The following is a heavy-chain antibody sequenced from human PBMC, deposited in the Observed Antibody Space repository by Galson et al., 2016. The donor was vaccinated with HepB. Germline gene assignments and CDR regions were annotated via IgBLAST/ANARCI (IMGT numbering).Heavy chain of an antibody. D-gene: IGHD2-2*01. CDR3: SSSFIPTSSRRNP. CDR2: LVSIVNQA. J-gene: IGHJ5*02. CDR1: GGTFGTYT. Sequence: SVKVSCTASGGTFGTYTLHWLRQAPGKGPEWLAWLVSIVNQANYVDRLKGRLTITADTSTSTTYMELTSLPSEDTAIYYCSSSFIPTSSRRNPWGQRTLVTVSS. V-gene: IGHV1-69*02.